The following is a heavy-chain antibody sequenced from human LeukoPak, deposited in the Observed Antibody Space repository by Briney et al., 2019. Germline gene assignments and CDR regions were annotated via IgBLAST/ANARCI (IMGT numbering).Heavy chain of an antibody. J-gene: IGHJ4*02. CDR2: ISYDGSNK. CDR1: GFTFSSYA. V-gene: IGHV3-30*04. Sequence: GGSLRLSCAASGFTFSSYAMHWVRQAPGKGLEWVAVISYDGSNKYYADSVKGRFTISRDNSKNTLYLQMNSLRAEDTAVYYCAKAAAASYCFDYWGQGTLVTVSS. CDR3: AKAAAASYCFDY. D-gene: IGHD6-13*01.